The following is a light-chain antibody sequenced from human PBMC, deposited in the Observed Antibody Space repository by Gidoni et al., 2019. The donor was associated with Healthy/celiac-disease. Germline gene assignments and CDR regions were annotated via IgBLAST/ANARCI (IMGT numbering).Light chain of an antibody. J-gene: IGKJ2*01. CDR2: AAS. Sequence: DSQLTQSPSFLSATVGDRVTITCRASQGISSYLAWYQQKPGKAPKLLIYAASTLQSGVPSRFSGSGSGTEFTLTISSLQPEDFATYYCQQRNSYPYTFGQGTKLEIK. V-gene: IGKV1-9*01. CDR1: QGISSY. CDR3: QQRNSYPYT.